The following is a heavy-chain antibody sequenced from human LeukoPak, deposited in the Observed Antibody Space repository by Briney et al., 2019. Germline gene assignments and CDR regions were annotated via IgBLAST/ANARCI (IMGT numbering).Heavy chain of an antibody. Sequence: GGSLRLSCAASGFTFSSYSMNWVRQAPGKGLEWVSSIITSSTYKYYADPVKGRFTVSRDNAKNSLYLQMNSLRAEDTAVYYCARGPPHDYGGNRDYWGQGTLVTVSS. J-gene: IGHJ4*02. CDR2: IITSSTYK. CDR3: ARGPPHDYGGNRDY. D-gene: IGHD4-23*01. CDR1: GFTFSSYS. V-gene: IGHV3-21*01.